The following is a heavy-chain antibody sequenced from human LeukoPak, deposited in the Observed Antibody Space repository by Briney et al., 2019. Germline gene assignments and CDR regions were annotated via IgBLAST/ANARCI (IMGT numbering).Heavy chain of an antibody. CDR3: VRDGPSGYNSFQY. V-gene: IGHV3-11*04. D-gene: IGHD5-12*01. CDR1: GFTFSDYY. J-gene: IGHJ4*02. Sequence: GGSLRLSCAASGFTFSDYYMSWIRQAPGKGLEWVSYISSSGSSIYYADSVKGRFTISRDNAENSLYLQMNGLRVDDTAVYFCVRDGPSGYNSFQYWGQGTLVTVSS. CDR2: ISSSGSSI.